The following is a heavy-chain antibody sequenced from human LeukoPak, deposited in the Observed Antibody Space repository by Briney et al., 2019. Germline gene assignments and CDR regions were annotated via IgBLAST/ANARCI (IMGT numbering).Heavy chain of an antibody. V-gene: IGHV1-69*05. CDR2: IIPIFGTA. Sequence: SVKVSCKASGGTFSSYAISWVRQAPGQGLEWMGRIIPIFGTANYARKFHGRVTITTDESTSTAYMELSSLRSEDTAVYYCALLDFPFDYWGQGTLVTVSS. CDR1: GGTFSSYA. J-gene: IGHJ4*02. D-gene: IGHD2-2*03. CDR3: ALLDFPFDY.